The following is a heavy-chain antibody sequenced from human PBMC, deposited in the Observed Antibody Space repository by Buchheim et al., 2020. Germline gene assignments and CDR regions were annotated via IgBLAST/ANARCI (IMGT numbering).Heavy chain of an antibody. CDR3: AKDYHREHMSYFDY. CDR1: GFTFSSYG. V-gene: IGHV3-33*06. Sequence: QVQLVESGGGVVQPGRSLRLSCAASGFTFSSYGMHWVRQAPGKGLEWVAVIWYDGSNKYYADSVKGRFTISRDNSKNTLYLQMNSLRVEDTAVYYCAKDYHREHMSYFDYWGQGTL. J-gene: IGHJ4*02. CDR2: IWYDGSNK. D-gene: IGHD3-10*01.